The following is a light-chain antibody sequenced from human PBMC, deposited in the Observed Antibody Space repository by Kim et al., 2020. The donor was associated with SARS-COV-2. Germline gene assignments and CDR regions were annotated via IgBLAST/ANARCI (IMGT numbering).Light chain of an antibody. J-gene: IGKJ2*01. CDR1: QSVDNK. CDR2: SAS. Sequence: EIIMTQSPATLSLSPGERATLSCRASQSVDNKLSWYQQKPGQAPRLLIYSASTRATGIPARFSGSGSGTEFTLTISSLQSEDFALYYCQQYKNWPPYTFGQRTKVDIK. CDR3: QQYKNWPPYT. V-gene: IGKV3-15*01.